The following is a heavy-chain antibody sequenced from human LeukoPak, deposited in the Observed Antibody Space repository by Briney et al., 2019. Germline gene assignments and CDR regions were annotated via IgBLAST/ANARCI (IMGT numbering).Heavy chain of an antibody. D-gene: IGHD1-26*01. Sequence: PGRSLRLSCAASGFIFDDYAMHWVRQAPGKGLEWVSGISWNSGSIGYADSVEGRFTISRDNAKNSLYLQMNSLRIEDMALYYCAKAGDGSDRTFDIWGQGTMVTVSS. J-gene: IGHJ3*02. CDR2: ISWNSGSI. CDR3: AKAGDGSDRTFDI. CDR1: GFIFDDYA. V-gene: IGHV3-9*03.